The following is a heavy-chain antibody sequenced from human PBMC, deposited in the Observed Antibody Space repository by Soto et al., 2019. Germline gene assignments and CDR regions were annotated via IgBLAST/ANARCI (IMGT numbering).Heavy chain of an antibody. CDR2: ITKRSSGI. Sequence: EVQLVESGGGLVRPGGSLRLSCTASGFIFSDYSMNWVRQAPGKGLEWLSSITKRSSGIFQADSVKGRFTISRDNAKNSVYLQMDSLRAEDTAVYYCARDGATYSGYWYNNYGMDVWGQGTTLTVSS. J-gene: IGHJ6*02. CDR3: ARDGATYSGYWYNNYGMDV. V-gene: IGHV3-21*06. CDR1: GFIFSDYS. D-gene: IGHD3-22*01.